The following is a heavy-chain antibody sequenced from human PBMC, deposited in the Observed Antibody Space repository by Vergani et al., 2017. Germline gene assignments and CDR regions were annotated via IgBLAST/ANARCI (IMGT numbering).Heavy chain of an antibody. V-gene: IGHV4-59*01. D-gene: IGHD3-10*01. Sequence: QVQLQESGPGPVKPSETLSLTCNVPGGSISTYYWSWIRPPPGKALEWIGYIYYSGSTKYNPSLTSRVTILVDTSKKQLSLNLSSVTAADTAVYYCARANYYYYGMDVWGPGTTVTVSS. J-gene: IGHJ6*02. CDR1: GGSISTYY. CDR3: ARANYYYYGMDV. CDR2: IYYSGST.